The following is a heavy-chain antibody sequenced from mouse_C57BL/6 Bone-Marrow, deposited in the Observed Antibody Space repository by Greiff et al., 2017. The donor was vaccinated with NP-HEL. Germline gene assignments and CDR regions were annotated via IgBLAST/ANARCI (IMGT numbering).Heavy chain of an antibody. CDR1: GYTFTSYW. CDR2: IYPGSGST. CDR3: AREEVLLRSSFPFDY. D-gene: IGHD1-1*01. J-gene: IGHJ2*01. V-gene: IGHV1-55*01. Sequence: QVQLQQPGAELVKPGASVKMSCKASGYTFTSYWITWVKQRPGQGLEWIGDIYPGSGSTNYNEKFKSKATLTVDTSSSTAYMQLSSLTSEDSAVYYCAREEVLLRSSFPFDYWGQGTTLTVSS.